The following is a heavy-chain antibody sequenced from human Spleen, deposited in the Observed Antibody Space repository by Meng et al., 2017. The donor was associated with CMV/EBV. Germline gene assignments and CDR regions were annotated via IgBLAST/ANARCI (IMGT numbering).Heavy chain of an antibody. J-gene: IGHJ4*02. Sequence: TFSSYAINWVRQAPGQGLEWRGGIVPALGIANYAQNFQGRVTIIADTSTNTVYMELSSLRSEDTAVFYCARQMYYYDSSSYYREIVSWGQGTLVTVSS. CDR1: TFSSYA. CDR3: ARQMYYYDSSSYYREIVS. CDR2: IVPALGIA. V-gene: IGHV1-69*10. D-gene: IGHD3-22*01.